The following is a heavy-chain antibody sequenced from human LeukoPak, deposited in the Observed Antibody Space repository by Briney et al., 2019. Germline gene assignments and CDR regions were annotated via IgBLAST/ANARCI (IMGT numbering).Heavy chain of an antibody. CDR3: ARDHKWALDY. CDR2: IGLGSGFV. CDR1: GFTFSDYS. Sequence: PGGSLRLSCATSGFTFSDYSMNWVRQAPGRRLEWISYIGLGSGFVSYSDSVKGRFTISRDTARNSVDLQMNSLRADDTAVYYCARDHKWALDYWGQGTLVTVSS. J-gene: IGHJ4*02. D-gene: IGHD1-26*01. V-gene: IGHV3-21*05.